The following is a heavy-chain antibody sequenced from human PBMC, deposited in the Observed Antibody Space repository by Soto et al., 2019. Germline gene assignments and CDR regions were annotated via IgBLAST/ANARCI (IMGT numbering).Heavy chain of an antibody. V-gene: IGHV1-46*03. D-gene: IGHD5-18*01. Sequence: QVQLVQSGAEVKKPGASVKVSRKASGYTFTSYYMHWVRQAPGQGLEWMGIINPSGGSTSYAQKFQGRVTMTRDTSTSTVYMELSSLRSEDTAVYYCARSRGGLWDLGYWGQGTLVTVSS. CDR3: ARSRGGLWDLGY. J-gene: IGHJ4*02. CDR2: INPSGGST. CDR1: GYTFTSYY.